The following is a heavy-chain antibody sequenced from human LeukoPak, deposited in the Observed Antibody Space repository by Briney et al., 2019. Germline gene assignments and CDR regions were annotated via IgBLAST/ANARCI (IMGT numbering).Heavy chain of an antibody. V-gene: IGHV5-51*01. J-gene: IGHJ4*02. CDR1: GYSFTSHW. D-gene: IGHD5-18*01. CDR3: ARSRRYTYGYVDY. CDR2: IYPGDSET. Sequence: GESLKISCEDSGYSFTSHWIGCVRQMPGKGLEWMGIIYPGDSETRYSPSFQGQVTISVDKSIRTAYRQWSSLKASETAMYYCARSRRYTYGYVDYWGEGTLVTVSS.